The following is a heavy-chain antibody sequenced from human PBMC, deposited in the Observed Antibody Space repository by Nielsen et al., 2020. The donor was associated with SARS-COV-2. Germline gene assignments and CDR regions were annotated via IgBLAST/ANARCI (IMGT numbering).Heavy chain of an antibody. V-gene: IGHV1-2*06. Sequence: ASVKVSCRASGYTFTDYYIHWVRQAPGQGLEWMGRINPYSGGTNYAQKFQGTVTMTRDASISTVYVELTSDDTAVYYCARELNVGMAIIGAFDIWGQGTMVTVSS. D-gene: IGHD5-24*01. CDR2: INPYSGGT. CDR3: ARELNVGMAIIGAFDI. CDR1: GYTFTDYY. J-gene: IGHJ3*02.